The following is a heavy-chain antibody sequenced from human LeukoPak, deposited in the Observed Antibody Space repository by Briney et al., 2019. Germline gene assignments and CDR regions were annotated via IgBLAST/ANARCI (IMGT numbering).Heavy chain of an antibody. Sequence: SDTLSLTCAVSGGSINNYKWWSWIRQSPGKGLEWLGEIFYTGSPNYNPSFKSRITMSVDKSNNQFSLILTSVTVADTAVYYCARDGASYYDHWGQGILVTVTS. CDR3: ARDGASYYDH. CDR2: IFYTGSP. V-gene: IGHV4-4*02. J-gene: IGHJ5*02. D-gene: IGHD3-10*01. CDR1: GGSINNYKW.